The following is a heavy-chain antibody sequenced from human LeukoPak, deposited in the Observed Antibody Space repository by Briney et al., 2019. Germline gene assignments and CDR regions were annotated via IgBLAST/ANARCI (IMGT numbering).Heavy chain of an antibody. D-gene: IGHD1-26*01. Sequence: GGSLRLSCAASGFTVSSNYMSWVRQAPGKGLEWVSVIYSGGSTYYADSVKGRFTISRDNSKNTLYLQMNSLRAEDTAVYYCARASGSYYWGYFDYWGQGTLVTVSS. J-gene: IGHJ4*02. CDR1: GFTVSSNY. V-gene: IGHV3-66*01. CDR2: IYSGGST. CDR3: ARASGSYYWGYFDY.